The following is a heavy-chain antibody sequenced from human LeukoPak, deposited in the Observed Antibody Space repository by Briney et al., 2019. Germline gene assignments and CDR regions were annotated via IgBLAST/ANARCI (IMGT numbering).Heavy chain of an antibody. CDR3: ARDAHSSSAEVAWFDP. D-gene: IGHD6-6*01. Sequence: PGGSLRLSCAASGFTSSPYWMSWVRQAPGKGLEWVSSISSSSSYIYYADSVKGRFTISRDNAKNSLYLQMNSLRAEDTAVYYCARDAHSSSAEVAWFDPWGQGTLVTVSS. CDR2: ISSSSSYI. J-gene: IGHJ5*02. CDR1: GFTSSPYW. V-gene: IGHV3-21*01.